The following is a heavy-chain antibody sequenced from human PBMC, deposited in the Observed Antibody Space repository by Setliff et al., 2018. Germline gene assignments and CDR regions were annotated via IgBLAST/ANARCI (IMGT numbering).Heavy chain of an antibody. CDR1: ADSISSSYDY. D-gene: IGHD5-12*01. J-gene: IGHJ4*02. Sequence: PSETLSLTCNVSADSISSSYDYWAWNRQPPGKGLEWIGSIYNSGSTYYNPSRKSRVSISVDTSKNQFSLKLSSVTAADTAVYYCARLGYRGDLDYWGQGTLVTVSS. CDR2: IYNSGST. CDR3: ARLGYRGDLDY. V-gene: IGHV4-39*01.